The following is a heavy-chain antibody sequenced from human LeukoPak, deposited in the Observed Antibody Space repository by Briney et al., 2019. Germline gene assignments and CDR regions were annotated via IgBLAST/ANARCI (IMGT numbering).Heavy chain of an antibody. CDR1: GYTFISYG. V-gene: IGHV1-18*01. J-gene: IGHJ6*03. CDR2: INPYNGNT. CDR3: ARARNYDILTGIPYYYYYYYMDV. D-gene: IGHD3-9*01. Sequence: GASVKVSCKASGYTFISYGISWVRQAPGQGLEWMGWINPYNGNTNYAQKLQGRVTMTTDTSTSTAYMELRSLRSDDTAVYYCARARNYDILTGIPYYYYYYYMDVWGKGTTVTVSS.